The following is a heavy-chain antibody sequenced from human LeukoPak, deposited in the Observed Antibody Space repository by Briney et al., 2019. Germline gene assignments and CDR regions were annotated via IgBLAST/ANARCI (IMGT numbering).Heavy chain of an antibody. CDR3: AKDGDHYYGSGSYYIPPHWFDP. V-gene: IGHV3-23*01. CDR2: ISGSSGST. Sequence: GGSLRLSCAASGFTSSSYTMSWVRQAPGKGLEWVSAISGSSGSTYYADSVKGRFTISRDNSKNTLYLQMNSLRAEDTAVYYCAKDGDHYYGSGSYYIPPHWFDPWGQGTLVTVSS. D-gene: IGHD3-10*01. CDR1: GFTSSSYT. J-gene: IGHJ5*02.